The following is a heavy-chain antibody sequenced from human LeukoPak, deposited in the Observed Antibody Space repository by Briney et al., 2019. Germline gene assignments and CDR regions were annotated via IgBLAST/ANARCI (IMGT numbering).Heavy chain of an antibody. J-gene: IGHJ6*03. D-gene: IGHD3-22*01. CDR2: INHRGST. Sequence: SETLSLTCADYGGSFSGYYWSWIRQPPGKGLEWIGEINHRGSTNYNPSLKSRVTISVDASKNQFSLKLSSVTAADTAVYYCARGAYYYDSSGYYSNYYYYYMDVWGKGTTVTVSS. CDR3: ARGAYYYDSSGYYSNYYYYYMDV. CDR1: GGSFSGYY. V-gene: IGHV4-34*01.